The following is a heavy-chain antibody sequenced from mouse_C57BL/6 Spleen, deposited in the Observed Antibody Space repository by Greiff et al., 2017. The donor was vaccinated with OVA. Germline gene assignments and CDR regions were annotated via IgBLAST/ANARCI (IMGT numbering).Heavy chain of an antibody. V-gene: IGHV1-50*01. D-gene: IGHD4-1*01. CDR3: ARIGETGYWYFDV. Sequence: QVQLQQPGAELVKPGASVKLSCKASGYTFTSYWMQWVKQRPGQGLEWIGEIDPSDSYTNYKQKFKGKATLTVDTSSSTAYMQLSSLTSEDSAVYYCARIGETGYWYFDVWGTGTTVTVSS. CDR1: GYTFTSYW. CDR2: IDPSDSYT. J-gene: IGHJ1*03.